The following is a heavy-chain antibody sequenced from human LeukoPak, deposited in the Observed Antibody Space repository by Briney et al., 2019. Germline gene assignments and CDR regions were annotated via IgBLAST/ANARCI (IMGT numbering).Heavy chain of an antibody. D-gene: IGHD2-2*01. J-gene: IGHJ3*02. Sequence: GESLKISCKGFGYSFTSYWIGWVRQMPGKGLEWMGSIYPGDSDTRYSPSFQGQVTFSADKSISTAYLQWSSLKASDTAMYYCARRKYQHLRAFDIWGQGTMVTVSS. CDR2: IYPGDSDT. CDR1: GYSFTSYW. CDR3: ARRKYQHLRAFDI. V-gene: IGHV5-51*01.